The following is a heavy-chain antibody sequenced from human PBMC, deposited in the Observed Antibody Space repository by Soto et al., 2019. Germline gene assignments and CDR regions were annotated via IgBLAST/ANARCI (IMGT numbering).Heavy chain of an antibody. CDR1: GYTLTELS. CDR3: VTFYYYDSSGYYFSYYGMDV. V-gene: IGHV1-24*01. J-gene: IGHJ6*02. CDR2: FDPEDGET. D-gene: IGHD3-22*01. Sequence: ASVKVACKVSGYTLTELSMRWVRQTPGKGLEWMGGFDPEDGETIYAQKFQGRVTMTEDTSTDTAYMELSSLRSEDTAVYYCVTFYYYDSSGYYFSYYGMDVWGQGTTVTVSS.